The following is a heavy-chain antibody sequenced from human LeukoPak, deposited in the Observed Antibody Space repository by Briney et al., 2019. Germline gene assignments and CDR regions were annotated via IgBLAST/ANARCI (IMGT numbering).Heavy chain of an antibody. D-gene: IGHD3-16*02. Sequence: SETLSLTCTVSGGSFSSGGYYWSWIRQHPGKGLEWIGYMYYSGTTYYNPSLKSRVTISVDTSKNQFSLKLSSVTAADTAVYYCVRHDYDYIWGSFRPNWFDPWGQGTLVTVSS. CDR2: MYYSGTT. V-gene: IGHV4-39*01. J-gene: IGHJ5*02. CDR3: VRHDYDYIWGSFRPNWFDP. CDR1: GGSFSSGGYY.